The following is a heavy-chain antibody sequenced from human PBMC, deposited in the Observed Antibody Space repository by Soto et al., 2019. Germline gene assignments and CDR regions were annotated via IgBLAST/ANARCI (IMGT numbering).Heavy chain of an antibody. Sequence: QVQLQESGPGLVKPSDTLSLTCAVSGYSISSSNWWGWIRQPPGKGREWIGYIYYSGTTYYNPSLKSRVTMSEDTSKNQFSLKLTSVTAVDTAVYYCARREIQGPIDYWGQGTLVTVSS. V-gene: IGHV4-28*01. CDR2: IYYSGTT. J-gene: IGHJ4*02. CDR3: ARREIQGPIDY. D-gene: IGHD1-26*01. CDR1: GYSISSSNW.